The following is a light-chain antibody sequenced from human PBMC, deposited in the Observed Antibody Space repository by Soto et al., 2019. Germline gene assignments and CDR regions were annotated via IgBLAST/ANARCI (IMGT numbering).Light chain of an antibody. J-gene: IGKJ1*01. CDR1: QGIRTY. CDR3: QHYNSYSEA. V-gene: IGKV1-9*01. CDR2: SAS. Sequence: IHLTQSPSSLSASVGDRVAITCRASQGIRTYLAWYQQKPGKAPKLLIYSASTLQSGVPSTFSGSGSGTEFTLTISSLQPDDFATYHCQHYNSYSEAFGQGTKVAIK.